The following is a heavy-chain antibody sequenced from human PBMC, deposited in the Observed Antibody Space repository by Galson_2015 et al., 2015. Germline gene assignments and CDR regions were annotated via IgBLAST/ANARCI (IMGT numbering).Heavy chain of an antibody. Sequence: SVKVSCKAPGYTFTSYAMHWVRQAPGQRLEWMGWINAGNGNTKYSQKFQGRVTITRDTSASTAYMELGSLRSEDTAVYYCARSDIVVVVAASKLSQRMSAFDIWGQGTMVTVSS. CDR2: INAGNGNT. D-gene: IGHD2-15*01. V-gene: IGHV1-3*01. CDR3: ARSDIVVVVAASKLSQRMSAFDI. CDR1: GYTFTSYA. J-gene: IGHJ3*02.